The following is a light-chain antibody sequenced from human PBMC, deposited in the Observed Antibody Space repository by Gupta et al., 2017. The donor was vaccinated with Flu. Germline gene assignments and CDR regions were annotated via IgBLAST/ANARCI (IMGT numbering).Light chain of an antibody. J-gene: IGKJ1*01. V-gene: IGKV1-33*01. CDR3: QQYYNLPWT. CDR2: HAS. CDR1: QDINTH. Sequence: PSSLSASVGDRVTTTCQASQDINTHLNWYQQIPGKAPKVLLYHASNLEAGVPSRFSGGGSGTDFTFTISSLQPDDVATYYCQQYYNLPWTFGQGTKVEIE.